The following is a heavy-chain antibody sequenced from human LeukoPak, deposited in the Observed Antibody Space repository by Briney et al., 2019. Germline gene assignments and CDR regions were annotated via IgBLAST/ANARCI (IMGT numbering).Heavy chain of an antibody. Sequence: SETLSLTCVASGVSISSSYWSWIRQPPGKGLEWIDSGSTHSSPSLRSRVTISMDTSNNQFSLKLTSVTAADTAVYYCARHRAYYDSGPFDYWGQGSLVTVSS. V-gene: IGHV4-59*08. CDR2: SGST. J-gene: IGHJ4*02. CDR3: ARHRAYYDSGPFDY. CDR1: GVSISSSY. D-gene: IGHD3-16*01.